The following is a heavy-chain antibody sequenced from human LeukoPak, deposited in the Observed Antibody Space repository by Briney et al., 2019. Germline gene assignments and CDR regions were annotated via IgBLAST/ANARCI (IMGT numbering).Heavy chain of an antibody. V-gene: IGHV4-4*09. CDR2: IYTSGST. D-gene: IGHD1-26*01. Sequence: PSETLSLTCTVSGGSISSYYWSWIRQPPGKGREWIGYIYTSGSTNYNPSLKSRVTISVDTSKNQFSLKLSSVTAADTAVYYCARLRALLDAFDIWGQGTMVTVSS. CDR3: ARLRALLDAFDI. J-gene: IGHJ3*02. CDR1: GGSISSYY.